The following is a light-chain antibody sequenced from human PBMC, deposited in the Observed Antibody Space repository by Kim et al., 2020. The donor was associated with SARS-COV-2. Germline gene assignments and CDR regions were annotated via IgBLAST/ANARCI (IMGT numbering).Light chain of an antibody. CDR3: SSYAGSSTWV. CDR2: DVN. J-gene: IGLJ3*02. V-gene: IGLV2-11*01. Sequence: GQSVTISCTGTSSDVGGYNSVSWFQHHPGKAPKLMIYDVNKRPSGVPDRFSGSKSGNTASLTISGLQAEDESDYYCSSYAGSSTWVFGGGTQLTVL. CDR1: SSDVGGYNS.